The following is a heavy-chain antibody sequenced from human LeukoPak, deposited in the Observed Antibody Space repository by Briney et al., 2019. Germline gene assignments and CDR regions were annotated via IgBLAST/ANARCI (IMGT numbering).Heavy chain of an antibody. CDR3: AKDPIGYYYESSGSLADAFDI. V-gene: IGHV3-23*01. CDR1: GFTFSSYA. Sequence: GGSLRLSCAASGFTFSSYAMSWVRQAPGKGLEWVSAISGSGGSTYYADSVKGRFTISRDNSKNTLYLQMNSLRAEDTAVYYCAKDPIGYYYESSGSLADAFDIWGQGTMVTVSS. D-gene: IGHD3-22*01. CDR2: ISGSGGST. J-gene: IGHJ3*02.